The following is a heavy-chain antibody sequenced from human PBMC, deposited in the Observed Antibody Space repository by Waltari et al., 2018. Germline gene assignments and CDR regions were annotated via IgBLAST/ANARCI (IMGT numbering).Heavy chain of an antibody. V-gene: IGHV3-7*01. Sequence: EVQLVESGGGLVQPGGSLRLSCAASGFTFSSYWMSWVRPAPGEGLEWVANIKQDGSEKYYVDSVKGRFTISRDNAKNSLYLQMNSLRAEDTAVYYCARDDIVVVPAAIPYYYGMDVWGQGTTVTVSS. J-gene: IGHJ6*02. D-gene: IGHD2-2*01. CDR3: ARDDIVVVPAAIPYYYGMDV. CDR1: GFTFSSYW. CDR2: IKQDGSEK.